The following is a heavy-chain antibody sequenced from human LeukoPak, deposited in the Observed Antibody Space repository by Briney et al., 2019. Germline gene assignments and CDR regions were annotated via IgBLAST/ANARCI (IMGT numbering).Heavy chain of an antibody. J-gene: IGHJ4*02. Sequence: PGGSLRLSCATSGFTFSDFWLTWVRQAPGKGLEWVASIKEDGTERHYVDFVEGRFAVSRDNAKKSMFLQMNDLRAEDTAVYYCARDLLGDLDYWGQGTLVTVSS. V-gene: IGHV3-7*01. CDR2: IKEDGTER. CDR3: ARDLLGDLDY. D-gene: IGHD1-26*01. CDR1: GFTFSDFW.